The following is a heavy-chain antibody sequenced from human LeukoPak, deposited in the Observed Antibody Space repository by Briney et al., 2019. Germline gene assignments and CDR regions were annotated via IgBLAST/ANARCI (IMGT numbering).Heavy chain of an antibody. Sequence: GASVKVSCRASGYRFTSYDISWVRQAPGQGLQWMGVISTYTGNTNYAQSFQDRVTMTTDTSTSTVYMELRILTSDDTAVYYCARDQKSGLEVLWRYWGQGTLVTVSS. J-gene: IGHJ4*02. V-gene: IGHV1-18*04. CDR1: GYRFTSYD. D-gene: IGHD3-10*01. CDR2: ISTYTGNT. CDR3: ARDQKSGLEVLWRY.